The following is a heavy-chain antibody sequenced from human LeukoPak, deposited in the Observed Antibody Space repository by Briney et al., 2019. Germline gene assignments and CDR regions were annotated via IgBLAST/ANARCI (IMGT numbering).Heavy chain of an antibody. CDR2: INPSGGST. V-gene: IGHV1-46*01. J-gene: IGHJ5*02. CDR1: GYTFTSYY. Sequence: ASVKVSCKASGYTFTSYYMHWVRQAPGQGLEWMGIINPSGGSTNYAQKFQGRVTITADKSTSTAYMELSSLRSEDTAVYYCASVLSGIAVAGSFDPWGQGTLVTVSS. D-gene: IGHD6-19*01. CDR3: ASVLSGIAVAGSFDP.